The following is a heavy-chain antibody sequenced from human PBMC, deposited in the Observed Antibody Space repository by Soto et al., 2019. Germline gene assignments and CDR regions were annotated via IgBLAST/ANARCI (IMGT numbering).Heavy chain of an antibody. Sequence: QVQLQESGPGLVKPSQTLSLTCTVSGGSISSGGYYWSWIRQHPGKGLEWIGYIYYSGSTYYNPSIKSRVTISVDKSKNQFSLKLSSVTAADTAVYYCARAPYCGGDCYSTDNWFDPWGQGTLVTVSS. CDR3: ARAPYCGGDCYSTDNWFDP. CDR2: IYYSGST. J-gene: IGHJ5*02. D-gene: IGHD2-21*02. V-gene: IGHV4-31*03. CDR1: GGSISSGGYY.